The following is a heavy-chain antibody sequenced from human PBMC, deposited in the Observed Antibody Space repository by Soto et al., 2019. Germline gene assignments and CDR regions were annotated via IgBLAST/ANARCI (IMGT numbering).Heavy chain of an antibody. D-gene: IGHD3-3*01. Sequence: SVKVSCKASGGTFSSYAISWVRQAPGQGLEWMGGIIPIFGTANYAQKFQGRVTITADESTSTAYMELSSLRSEDTAVYYCAREDRRLRFLEWLSPYGMDVWGQGTTVTVSS. J-gene: IGHJ6*02. CDR1: GGTFSSYA. CDR2: IIPIFGTA. V-gene: IGHV1-69*13. CDR3: AREDRRLRFLEWLSPYGMDV.